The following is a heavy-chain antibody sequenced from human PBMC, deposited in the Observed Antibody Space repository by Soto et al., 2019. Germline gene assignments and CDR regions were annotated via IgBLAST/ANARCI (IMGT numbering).Heavy chain of an antibody. CDR2: IYYSGST. Sequence: SETLSLTCTVSGGSISSYYWSWIRQPPGKGLEWIGYIYYSGSTNYNPSLKSRVTISVDTSKNQFSLKLSSVTAADTAVYYCARDNNFLSGSSSQGAGFYYYGMDVWGQGTTVTVSS. D-gene: IGHD6-6*01. V-gene: IGHV4-59*01. J-gene: IGHJ6*02. CDR3: ARDNNFLSGSSSQGAGFYYYGMDV. CDR1: GGSISSYY.